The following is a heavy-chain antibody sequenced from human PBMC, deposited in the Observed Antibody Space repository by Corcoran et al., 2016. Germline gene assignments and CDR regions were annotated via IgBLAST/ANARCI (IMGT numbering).Heavy chain of an antibody. V-gene: IGHV1-69*06. CDR3: ARASSVLRFLEWSPTSFDY. D-gene: IGHD3-3*01. CDR1: GGTFSSYA. J-gene: IGHJ4*02. Sequence: QVQLVQSGAEVKKPGSSVKVSCKASGGTFSSYAISWVRQAPGQGLEWMGGIIPIFGTANYAQKFQGRVTITADKSTSTAYMELSSLRSEDTAVYYCARASSVLRFLEWSPTSFDYWGQGTLVTVSS. CDR2: IIPIFGTA.